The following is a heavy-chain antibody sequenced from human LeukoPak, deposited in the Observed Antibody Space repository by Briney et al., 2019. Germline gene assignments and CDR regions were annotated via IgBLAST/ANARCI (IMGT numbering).Heavy chain of an antibody. Sequence: GSLRLSCAASGFAFSSYWMHWVRQAPGKGLVWVSRINSDGSSTSYADSVKGRFTISRDNAKNTLYLQMNSLRAEDTAVYYCARGLGGSYYAVDAFDIWGQGTMVTVSS. V-gene: IGHV3-74*01. CDR2: INSDGSST. J-gene: IGHJ3*02. CDR1: GFAFSSYW. CDR3: ARGLGGSYYAVDAFDI. D-gene: IGHD1-26*01.